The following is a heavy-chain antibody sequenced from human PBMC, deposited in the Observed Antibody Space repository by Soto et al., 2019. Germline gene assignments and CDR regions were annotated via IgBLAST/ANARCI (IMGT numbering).Heavy chain of an antibody. CDR2: INPSGDGT. Sequence: ASVKVSCQAFGYAFNAFYMHWVRQAPGQGLEWMGVINPSGDGTSYAQKFQGRVTMTRDTSTSTVYMELSSLRSEDTAVYYCARVALGYDYADVWGQGTTVTVSS. CDR3: ARVALGYDYADV. CDR1: GYAFNAFY. D-gene: IGHD4-17*01. V-gene: IGHV1-46*02. J-gene: IGHJ6*02.